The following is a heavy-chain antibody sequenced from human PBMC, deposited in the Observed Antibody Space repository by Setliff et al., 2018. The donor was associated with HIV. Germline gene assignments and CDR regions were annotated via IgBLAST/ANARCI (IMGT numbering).Heavy chain of an antibody. Sequence: PSETLSLTCTASGGSISSSSYYWGWIRQPPGKGLEWIGSIFNDGRTYYNPSLKSRVTIPMDTSTNQFSLKLTSVTAADTAVYFCARHFPSISLFFGDPGPFDRWGQGALVTVSS. CDR2: IFNDGRT. CDR1: GGSISSSSYY. V-gene: IGHV4-39*01. CDR3: ARHFPSISLFFGDPGPFDR. J-gene: IGHJ5*02. D-gene: IGHD3-10*01.